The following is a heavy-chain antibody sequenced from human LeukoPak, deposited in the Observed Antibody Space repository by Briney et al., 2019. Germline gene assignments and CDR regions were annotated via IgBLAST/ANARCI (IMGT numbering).Heavy chain of an antibody. J-gene: IGHJ4*02. V-gene: IGHV3-66*01. Sequence: GGSLRLPCAASGFTVSSNYMSWVRQAPGKGLEWVSVIHSGGGTYYADSVKGRFTISRDNFKNTLYLQMNSLRAEDTAVYFCAVVAATPGVTDCWGQGTLVTVSS. CDR3: AVVAATPGVTDC. CDR1: GFTVSSNY. D-gene: IGHD2-15*01. CDR2: IHSGGGT.